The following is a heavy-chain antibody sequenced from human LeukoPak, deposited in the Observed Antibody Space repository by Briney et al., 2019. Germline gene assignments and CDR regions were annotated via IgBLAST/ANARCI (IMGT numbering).Heavy chain of an antibody. CDR2: IIGSGGST. J-gene: IGHJ5*02. CDR3: AKEIGSGSYYNNWFDP. Sequence: PGGSLRLSCAASGFTFISYAMSWVRPAPGEGLGWVSAIIGSGGSTYYADSVKGRFTISRDNSKNTLYLQMNSLRAEDTAVYYCAKEIGSGSYYNNWFDPWGQGTLVTVSS. V-gene: IGHV3-23*01. CDR1: GFTFISYA. D-gene: IGHD3-10*01.